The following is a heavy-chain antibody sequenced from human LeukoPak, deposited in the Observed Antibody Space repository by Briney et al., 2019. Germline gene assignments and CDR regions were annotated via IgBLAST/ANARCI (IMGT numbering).Heavy chain of an antibody. V-gene: IGHV1-18*01. Sequence: ASVKVSCKASGYTFTSYGISWVRQAPGQGLEWMGWISAYNGNTNYAQKLQGRVTMTTDTSTSTAYMELRSLRSDDTAVYYCARVYSSGWYPTILSTEYFDYWGQGTLVTVSS. D-gene: IGHD6-19*01. J-gene: IGHJ4*02. CDR3: ARVYSSGWYPTILSTEYFDY. CDR2: ISAYNGNT. CDR1: GYTFTSYG.